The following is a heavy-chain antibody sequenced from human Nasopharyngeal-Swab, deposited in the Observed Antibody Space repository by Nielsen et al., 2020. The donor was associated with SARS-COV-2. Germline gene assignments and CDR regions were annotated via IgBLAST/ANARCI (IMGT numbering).Heavy chain of an antibody. Sequence: ASVKVSCKASGYTFTSYAMHWVRQAPGPRLEWMGLINADNGHTKYSQKFQGRVTITRDTSASTAYMELSSLRSEATAVYYCAISSGYYMALYYYYGMDVWGQGTTVTVSS. CDR3: AISSGYYMALYYYYGMDV. J-gene: IGHJ6*02. CDR1: GYTFTSYA. D-gene: IGHD3-22*01. CDR2: INADNGHT. V-gene: IGHV1-3*01.